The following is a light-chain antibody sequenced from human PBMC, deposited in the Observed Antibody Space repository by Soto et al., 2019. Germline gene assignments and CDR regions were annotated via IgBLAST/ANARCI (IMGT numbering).Light chain of an antibody. V-gene: IGKV3-15*01. CDR3: QQYKNWPYT. CDR2: GAF. Sequence: EIVMTQSPATLSVSPGERATLSCRASQRVSSNLAWYQQKPGQAPRLLIYGAFTRATGIPARFSGSGSGTEFTLTISRLQSEDFAVYYCQQYKNWPYTFGQGTKLEIK. J-gene: IGKJ2*01. CDR1: QRVSSN.